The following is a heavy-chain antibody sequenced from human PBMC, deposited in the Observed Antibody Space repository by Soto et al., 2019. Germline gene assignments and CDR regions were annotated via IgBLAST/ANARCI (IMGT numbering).Heavy chain of an antibody. V-gene: IGHV5-10-1*01. D-gene: IGHD4-17*01. CDR3: ARHHYEEGYYYGMDV. Sequence: PGESLKISCKGSGYSFTSYWISWVRQMPGKGLEWMGRIDPSDSYTNYSPSFQGHVTISADKSISTAYLQWSSLKASDTAMYYCARHHYEEGYYYGMDVWGQGTTVTVSS. CDR1: GYSFTSYW. CDR2: IDPSDSYT. J-gene: IGHJ6*02.